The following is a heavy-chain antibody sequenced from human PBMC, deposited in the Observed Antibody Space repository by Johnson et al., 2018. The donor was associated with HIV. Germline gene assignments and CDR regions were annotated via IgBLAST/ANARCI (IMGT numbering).Heavy chain of an antibody. CDR3: ERVSSIAALWDAFDI. J-gene: IGHJ3*02. D-gene: IGHD6-6*01. Sequence: QMLLVESGGGVVQPGGSLRLSCAASGFTFSSYAMHWVRQAPGKGLEWVAVISYDGSNKYYADSVKGRFTISRDNSKNTLYLQMNSLRAEDTAMYYCERVSSIAALWDAFDIWGQGTMVTVSS. CDR1: GFTFSSYA. V-gene: IGHV3-30*04. CDR2: ISYDGSNK.